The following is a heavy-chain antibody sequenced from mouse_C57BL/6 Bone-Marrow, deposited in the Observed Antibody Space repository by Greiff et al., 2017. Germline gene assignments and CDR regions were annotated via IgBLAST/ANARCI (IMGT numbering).Heavy chain of an antibody. V-gene: IGHV1-64*01. D-gene: IGHD2-2*01. J-gene: IGHJ2*01. Sequence: QVQLQQPGAELVKPGASVKLSCKASGYTFTSYWMHWVKQRPGQGLEWIGMIHPNRGSTNYNEKFKSKATLTVDKSSSTAYMQLSSLTSEDSAVYYCARIRYMVTTGFDYWGQGTTLTVSS. CDR2: IHPNRGST. CDR3: ARIRYMVTTGFDY. CDR1: GYTFTSYW.